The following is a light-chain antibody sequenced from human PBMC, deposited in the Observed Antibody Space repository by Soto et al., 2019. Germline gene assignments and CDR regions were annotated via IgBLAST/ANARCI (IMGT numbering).Light chain of an antibody. J-gene: IGKJ4*01. CDR3: QQYNSYTLT. Sequence: DIQMTQSTSILDASVVDRFTITCRASQSISSWLVWYQQKPGKAPKLLIYDASSLESGVPSRFSGSGSGTEFTLTISSLQPDDFATYYCQQYNSYTLTFGGGTKVEIK. CDR2: DAS. V-gene: IGKV1-5*01. CDR1: QSISSW.